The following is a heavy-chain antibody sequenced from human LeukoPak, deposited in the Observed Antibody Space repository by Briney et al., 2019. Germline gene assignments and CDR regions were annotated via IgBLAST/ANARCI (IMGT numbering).Heavy chain of an antibody. Sequence: ASVKVSCKASGYTFTSYDIDWVRQATGQGLEWMGWMNPNSGNTGYAQKFQGRVTITRNTSISTAYMELSSLRSEDTAVYYCARGVDRPTWLWAHPFDYWGQGTLVTVSS. D-gene: IGHD3-16*01. J-gene: IGHJ4*02. CDR2: MNPNSGNT. CDR1: GYTFTSYD. V-gene: IGHV1-8*01. CDR3: ARGVDRPTWLWAHPFDY.